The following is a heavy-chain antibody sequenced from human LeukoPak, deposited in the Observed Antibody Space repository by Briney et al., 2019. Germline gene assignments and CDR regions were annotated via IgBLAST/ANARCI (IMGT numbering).Heavy chain of an antibody. J-gene: IGHJ5*02. V-gene: IGHV1-69*05. CDR2: IIPIFGTA. CDR3: ARESCSSTSCYTDWFDP. Sequence: ASVKVSCKASRGTFSSYAISWVRQAPGQGLEWMGGIIPIFGTANYAQKFQGRVTITTDESTSTAYMELSSLRAEDTAVYYCARESCSSTSCYTDWFDPWGQGTLVTVSS. D-gene: IGHD2-2*02. CDR1: RGTFSSYA.